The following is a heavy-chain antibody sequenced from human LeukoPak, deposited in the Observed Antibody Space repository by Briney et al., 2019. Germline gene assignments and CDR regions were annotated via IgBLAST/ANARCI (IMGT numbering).Heavy chain of an antibody. V-gene: IGHV1-69*13. Sequence: SVKVSCKASGGTFSSYAISWVRQAPGQGLEWMGGIIPIFGTANYAQKFQGRVTITADESTSTAYMELSSLRSEDTAVYYCASGLYYGSEFQHWGQGTLVTVSS. D-gene: IGHD3-10*01. J-gene: IGHJ1*01. CDR2: IIPIFGTA. CDR1: GGTFSSYA. CDR3: ASGLYYGSEFQH.